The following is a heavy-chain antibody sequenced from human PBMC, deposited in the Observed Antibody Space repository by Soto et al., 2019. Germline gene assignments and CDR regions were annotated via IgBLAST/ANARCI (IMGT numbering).Heavy chain of an antibody. D-gene: IGHD3-22*01. Sequence: LRLSCAASGFTFSSYAMSWVRQAPGKGLEWVSAISGSGGSTYYADSVKGRFTISRDNSKNTLYLQMNSLRAEDTAVYYCANCDSSGYYHTGEYYYYYGMDVWGQGTTVTV. J-gene: IGHJ6*02. CDR1: GFTFSSYA. V-gene: IGHV3-23*01. CDR3: ANCDSSGYYHTGEYYYYYGMDV. CDR2: ISGSGGST.